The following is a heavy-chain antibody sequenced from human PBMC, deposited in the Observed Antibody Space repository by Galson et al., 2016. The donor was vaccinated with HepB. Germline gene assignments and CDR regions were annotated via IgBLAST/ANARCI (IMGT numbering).Heavy chain of an antibody. Sequence: TLSLTCSVSGASISSGNYYWTWIRQPAGKGLEWIGRVYSNGVTHYNPSLKSRLAISVVTSKNQFSLKINSVTAADTAVYFCAREGIYSNSGSWFDPWGQGILVTVSS. CDR3: AREGIYSNSGSWFDP. V-gene: IGHV4-61*02. CDR2: VYSNGVT. J-gene: IGHJ5*02. D-gene: IGHD3-10*01. CDR1: GASISSGNYY.